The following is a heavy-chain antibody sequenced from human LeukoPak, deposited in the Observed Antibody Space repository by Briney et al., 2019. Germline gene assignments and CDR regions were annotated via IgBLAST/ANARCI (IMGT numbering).Heavy chain of an antibody. CDR2: ITWDGGST. V-gene: IGHV3-43*01. CDR3: AKGDGGGYYFDY. J-gene: IGHJ4*02. CDR1: GFTFDDYS. D-gene: IGHD3-16*01. Sequence: GGSLRLSCAASGFTFDDYSMHWVRQAPGKGLEWVPLITWDGGSTYYADSVKGRFTISRDNAKNSLYLQMNSLRAEDTALYYCAKGDGGGYYFDYWGQGTLVTVSS.